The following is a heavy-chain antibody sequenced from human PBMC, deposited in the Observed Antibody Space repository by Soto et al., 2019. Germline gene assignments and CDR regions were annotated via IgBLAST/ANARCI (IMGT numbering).Heavy chain of an antibody. CDR2: VSWNSGSE. CDR1: GFTFDDYA. D-gene: IGHD3-3*01. V-gene: IGHV3-9*01. CDR3: ASSRGRGDFWSGYVAFDI. Sequence: EVQLVESGGGLVQPGRSLRLSCAASGFTFDDYAMHWVRQAPGKGQEWVSGVSWNSGSEGYADSVKGRFTISRDNVNKSLHLQMNSLEPEDTAVYFCASSRGRGDFWSGYVAFDIWGQGTMVTVS. J-gene: IGHJ3*02.